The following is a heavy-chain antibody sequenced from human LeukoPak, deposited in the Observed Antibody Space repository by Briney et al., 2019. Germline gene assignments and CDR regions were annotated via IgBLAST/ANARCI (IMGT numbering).Heavy chain of an antibody. D-gene: IGHD3-9*01. J-gene: IGHJ3*02. CDR2: IYYTGST. V-gene: IGHV4-59*11. CDR1: SGSISSHY. Sequence: SETLSLTCTVSSGSISSHYWNWIRQSPGKGLEWIGYIYYTGSTYYNPSLKSRVTMSVDTSKNQFSLKLSSVTAADAAVYYCARAPRIVTGYYGSARSDAFDIWGQGTKVTVSS. CDR3: ARAPRIVTGYYGSARSDAFDI.